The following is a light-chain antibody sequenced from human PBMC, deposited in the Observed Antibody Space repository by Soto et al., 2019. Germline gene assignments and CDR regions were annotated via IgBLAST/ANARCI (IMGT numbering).Light chain of an antibody. CDR3: QSYDSSLSGYV. Sequence: QSVLTQPPSASSTPGQTVTISCSGSTSNIGTFYVYWYQHLPGTAPKLLIYANSIRPSGVPDRFSGSKSGTSASLAITGLRAEDEADYYCQSYDSSLSGYVFGTGTKLTVL. J-gene: IGLJ1*01. CDR2: ANS. CDR1: TSNIGTFY. V-gene: IGLV1-40*01.